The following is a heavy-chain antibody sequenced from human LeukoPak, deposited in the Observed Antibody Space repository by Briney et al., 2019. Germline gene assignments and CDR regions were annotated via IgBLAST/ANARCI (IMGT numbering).Heavy chain of an antibody. V-gene: IGHV4-34*01. CDR3: ARAGYSGSDFSV. J-gene: IGHJ6*04. CDR1: GGSFSGYY. Sequence: SSETLSLTCAVYGGSFSGYYWSWIRQPPGKGLEWIGEINHSGSTNYNPSLKSRVTISVDTSKNQFSLKLSSVTATDTAVYYCARAGYSGSDFSVWGKGSTVTVSS. D-gene: IGHD5-12*01. CDR2: INHSGST.